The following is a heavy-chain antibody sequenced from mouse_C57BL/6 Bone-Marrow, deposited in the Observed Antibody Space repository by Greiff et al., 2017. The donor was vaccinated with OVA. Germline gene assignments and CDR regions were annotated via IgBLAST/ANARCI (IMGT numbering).Heavy chain of an antibody. Sequence: QVQLQQPGAELVKPGASVKLSCKASGYTFTSYWMQWVKQRPGQGLEWIGEIDPSDSYTNYNQKFKGKATLTVDTSSSTAYMQLSSLTSEDSAVYYCAPTYYYGSSYCYYAMDYRGQGTSVTVSS. D-gene: IGHD1-1*01. CDR3: APTYYYGSSYCYYAMDY. V-gene: IGHV1-50*01. CDR1: GYTFTSYW. CDR2: IDPSDSYT. J-gene: IGHJ4*01.